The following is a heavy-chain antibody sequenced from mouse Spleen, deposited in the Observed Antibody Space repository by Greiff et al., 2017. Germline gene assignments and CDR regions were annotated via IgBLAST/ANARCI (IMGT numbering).Heavy chain of an antibody. Sequence: EVKLVESGGGLVKPGGSLKLSCAASGFTFSDYGMHWVRQAPEKGLEWVAYISSGSSTIYYAETVKGRFTISRDNAKNTLFLQMTSLRSEDTARYYCARKGRRDWYLDVWGAGTTVTVSS. CDR2: ISSGSSTI. V-gene: IGHV5-17*01. J-gene: IGHJ1*01. CDR3: ARKGRRDWYLDV. CDR1: GFTFSDYG. D-gene: IGHD2-14*01.